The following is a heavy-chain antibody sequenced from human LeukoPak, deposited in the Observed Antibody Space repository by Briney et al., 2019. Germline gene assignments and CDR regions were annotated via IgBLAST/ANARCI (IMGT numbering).Heavy chain of an antibody. CDR3: ATHVVVPAAKGDWFDP. CDR1: GYTFTSYY. J-gene: IGHJ5*02. V-gene: IGHV1-46*01. Sequence: ASVKVSCKASGYTFTSYYLHWVRQAPGQGLEWMGMIDPSSGSTVYAQKFQGRVTMTEDTSTDTAYMELSSLRSEDTAVYYCATHVVVPAAKGDWFDPWGQGTLVTVSS. D-gene: IGHD2-2*01. CDR2: IDPSSGST.